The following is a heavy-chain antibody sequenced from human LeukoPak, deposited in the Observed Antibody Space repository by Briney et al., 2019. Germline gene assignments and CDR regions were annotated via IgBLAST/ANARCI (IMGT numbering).Heavy chain of an antibody. CDR2: ITRNGGT. CDR3: TRVPSVAVPASHRGFDP. J-gene: IGHJ5*02. V-gene: IGHV4-34*01. D-gene: IGHD6-19*01. CDR1: GGSLSGYC. Sequence: SETLSLTCAVYGGSLSGYCWTWIRQPPGKGLEWIGEITRNGGTNYNPSLKSRVTMSVDTSKNQFSLKLSSLTAADTAVYFCTRVPSVAVPASHRGFDPWGQGALVTVPS.